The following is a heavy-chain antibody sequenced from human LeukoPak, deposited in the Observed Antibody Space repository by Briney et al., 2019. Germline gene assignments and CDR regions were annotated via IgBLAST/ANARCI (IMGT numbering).Heavy chain of an antibody. V-gene: IGHV1-46*01. J-gene: IGHJ4*02. Sequence: ASVKVSCKASGYTFTSYYMHWVRQAPGQGLEWMGIINPSGGSRSYAQRFQGRVTMTRDTSTSTVYMELSSLRSEDTAVYYCAREIGPIQLHLWGSAFDYWGQGTLVTVSS. CDR1: GYTFTSYY. CDR3: AREIGPIQLHLWGSAFDY. CDR2: INPSGGSR. D-gene: IGHD5-18*01.